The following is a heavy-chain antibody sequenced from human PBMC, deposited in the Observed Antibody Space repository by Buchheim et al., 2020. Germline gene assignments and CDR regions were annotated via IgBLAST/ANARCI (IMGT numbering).Heavy chain of an antibody. Sequence: QVQFVQSGAEVKKPGSSVKVSCKASVYTFTTYYFHWVYQAPGQRLEYLGWINTGNGNPEFSQKFRGRVTITRDTSASTAYMELNNLRSEDTGVYYCAISRGWWALDYWGQGTL. V-gene: IGHV1-3*04. J-gene: IGHJ4*02. CDR3: AISRGWWALDY. CDR2: INTGNGNP. D-gene: IGHD6-19*01. CDR1: VYTFTTYY.